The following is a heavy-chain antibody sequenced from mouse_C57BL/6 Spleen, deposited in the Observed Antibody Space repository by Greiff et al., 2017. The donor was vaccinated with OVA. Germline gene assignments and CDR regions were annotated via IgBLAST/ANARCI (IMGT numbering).Heavy chain of an antibody. CDR1: GYTFTSYW. CDR3: ARDQESHGY. Sequence: QVQLQQPGAELVKPGASVKLSCKASGYTFTSYWMQWVKQRPGQGLEWIGEIDPSDSYTNYNQKFKGKATLTVDTSSSTAYMQLSSLTSEDSAFYCGARDQESHGYWGQGTILTVSA. CDR2: IDPSDSYT. V-gene: IGHV1-50*01. J-gene: IGHJ2*01.